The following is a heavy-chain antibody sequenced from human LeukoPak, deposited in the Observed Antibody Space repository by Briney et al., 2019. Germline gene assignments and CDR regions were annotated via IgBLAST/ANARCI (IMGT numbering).Heavy chain of an antibody. V-gene: IGHV3-74*01. CDR1: GFTFSNAW. D-gene: IGHD4-17*01. Sequence: GGSLRLSCAASGFTFSNAWMSWVRQAPGKGLVWVSCISGDGSTTNYADSVKGRFTISRDNAKNTLYLQMNSLSAEDTAVYYCARDEPTVTTGPPVGSWGQGTLVTVSS. J-gene: IGHJ5*02. CDR2: ISGDGSTT. CDR3: ARDEPTVTTGPPVGS.